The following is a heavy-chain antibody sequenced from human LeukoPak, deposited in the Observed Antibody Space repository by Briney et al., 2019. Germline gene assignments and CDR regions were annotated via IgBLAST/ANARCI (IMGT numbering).Heavy chain of an antibody. CDR2: MNPNSGNT. J-gene: IGHJ4*02. Sequence: ASVKVSCKASGGTFSSYAISWVRQAPGQGLEWMGWMNPNSGNTGYAQKFQGRVTMTRNTSISTAYMELSSLRSEDTAVYYCARVAMVRGASPPGYWGQGTLVTVSS. D-gene: IGHD3-10*01. V-gene: IGHV1-8*02. CDR1: GGTFSSYA. CDR3: ARVAMVRGASPPGY.